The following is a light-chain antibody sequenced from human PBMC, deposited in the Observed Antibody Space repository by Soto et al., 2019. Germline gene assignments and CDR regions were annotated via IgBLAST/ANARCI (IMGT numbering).Light chain of an antibody. J-gene: IGKJ1*01. CDR2: AAS. CDR1: QGIRTG. V-gene: IGKV1-6*01. Sequence: ATRMTQSPSSLSASVGDRVTIACRASQGIRTGLAWYQQKRGEAPKLLIYAASALQSGVPSRCSGSGSGTDFTLTISNLEPEDFATYYCLQDYGYPRTFGQGTKVEMK. CDR3: LQDYGYPRT.